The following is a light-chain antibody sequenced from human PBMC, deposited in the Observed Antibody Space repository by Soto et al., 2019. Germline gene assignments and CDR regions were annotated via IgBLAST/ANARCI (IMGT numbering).Light chain of an antibody. J-gene: IGKJ4*01. CDR1: QGISTF. CDR3: QQLNSYPLT. Sequence: DIQLTQSPSFLSASVGDRVTITCRGSQGISTFLAWYQQKPGKAPKLLIYAASILQSGVPSRFRGSGSGTDFTLTISRLQPEDFATYFCQQLNSYPLTFGGGTKVDIK. CDR2: AAS. V-gene: IGKV1-9*01.